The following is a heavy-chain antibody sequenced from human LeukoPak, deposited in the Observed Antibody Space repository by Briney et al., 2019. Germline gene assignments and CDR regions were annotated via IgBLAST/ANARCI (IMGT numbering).Heavy chain of an antibody. Sequence: GGSLRLSCAASGFTFSSYSMNWVRQAPGKGLEWVSSISSSSSYIYYADSVKGRFTISRDNAKNSLYLQMNSLRAEDTAVYHCARGLLWFGELSQFDYWGQGTLVTVSS. D-gene: IGHD3-10*01. J-gene: IGHJ4*02. CDR1: GFTFSSYS. CDR3: ARGLLWFGELSQFDY. CDR2: ISSSSSYI. V-gene: IGHV3-21*01.